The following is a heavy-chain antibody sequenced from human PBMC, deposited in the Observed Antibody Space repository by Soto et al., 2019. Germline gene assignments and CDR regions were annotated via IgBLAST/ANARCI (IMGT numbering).Heavy chain of an antibody. Sequence: GASVKVSCKASGGTFSSYAISWVRQAPGQGLEWMGGIIPIFGTANYAQKFQGRVTITADESTSTAYMELSSLRSEDTAVYYCARGCSGGSCYSRYYYGMDVWGQGTTVTVS. J-gene: IGHJ6*02. CDR3: ARGCSGGSCYSRYYYGMDV. CDR2: IIPIFGTA. CDR1: GGTFSSYA. D-gene: IGHD2-15*01. V-gene: IGHV1-69*13.